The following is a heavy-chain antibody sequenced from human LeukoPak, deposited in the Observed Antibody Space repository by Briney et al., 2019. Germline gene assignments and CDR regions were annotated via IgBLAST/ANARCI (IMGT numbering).Heavy chain of an antibody. CDR1: GYTFSSYG. J-gene: IGHJ4*02. CDR3: ARDVRWYCSSTSSQGGYFDY. V-gene: IGHV1-18*01. D-gene: IGHD2-2*01. CDR2: ITAYNGNK. Sequence: ASVTVSCKASGYTFSSYGMTWVRQAPGQGLEWMGWITAYNGNKNYEQMFQGRVTNTPDTSTGTAYMELRSLRSDDTAVYYCARDVRWYCSSTSSQGGYFDYWGQGTLVTVSS.